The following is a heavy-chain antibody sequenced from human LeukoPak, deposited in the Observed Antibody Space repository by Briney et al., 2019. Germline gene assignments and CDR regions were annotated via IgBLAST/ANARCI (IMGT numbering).Heavy chain of an antibody. Sequence: PGGSLRLSCVASGFTFSNYAMGWVRQAPGKRPEWVSSLTDSGGTTYYVDSVEGRFAISRDNSKNTLYLHMHNLRAEDTAVYYCAKKRDAFDIWGQGTVVTVSS. CDR3: AKKRDAFDI. D-gene: IGHD5-24*01. CDR1: GFTFSNYA. J-gene: IGHJ3*02. CDR2: LTDSGGTT. V-gene: IGHV3-23*01.